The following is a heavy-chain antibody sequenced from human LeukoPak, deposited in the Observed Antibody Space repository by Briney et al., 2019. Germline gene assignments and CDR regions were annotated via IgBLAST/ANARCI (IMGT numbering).Heavy chain of an antibody. D-gene: IGHD3-22*01. Sequence: PGGSLRLSCAASGFTFSSYWMSWVRQAPGKGLEWVAHIKQDGSEKYYVDSVKGRFTISRDNAKNSLYLQMNSLRAEDTAVYYCARHHDSSGLYGPFDYWGQGTLVTVSS. CDR3: ARHHDSSGLYGPFDY. J-gene: IGHJ4*02. CDR2: IKQDGSEK. V-gene: IGHV3-7*01. CDR1: GFTFSSYW.